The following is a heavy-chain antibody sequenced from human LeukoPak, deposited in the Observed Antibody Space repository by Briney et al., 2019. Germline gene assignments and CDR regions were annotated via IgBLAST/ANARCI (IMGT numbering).Heavy chain of an antibody. CDR2: ISSSSSYI. CDR3: AREPREYYDSSGYFDY. Sequence: GGSLRLSCAASGFTFSSYSMNWVRQAPGKGLEWVSSISSSSSYIYYADSAKGRFTISRDNAKNSLYLQMNSLRAEDTAVYYCAREPREYYDSSGYFDYWGQGTLVTVSS. CDR1: GFTFSSYS. V-gene: IGHV3-21*01. J-gene: IGHJ4*02. D-gene: IGHD3-22*01.